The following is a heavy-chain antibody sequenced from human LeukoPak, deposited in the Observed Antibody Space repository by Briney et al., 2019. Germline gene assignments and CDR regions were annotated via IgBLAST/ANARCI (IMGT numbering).Heavy chain of an antibody. J-gene: IGHJ3*02. Sequence: GGSLRLSCVGSGFTFRSHAMSWVRQAPEKGLEFVSGIYENGGTTYYADSVKGRLTISRDNSKNTLYLQMNSLRAEDTAVYYCAKAPDIVVVPAAPDAFDIWGQGTMVTVSS. V-gene: IGHV3-23*01. CDR1: GFTFRSHA. D-gene: IGHD2-2*01. CDR3: AKAPDIVVVPAAPDAFDI. CDR2: IYENGGTT.